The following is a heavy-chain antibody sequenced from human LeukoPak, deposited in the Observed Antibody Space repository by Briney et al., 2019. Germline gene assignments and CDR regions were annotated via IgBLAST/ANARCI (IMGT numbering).Heavy chain of an antibody. Sequence: GESLKISCKGSGYSFTSYWIGWVRQMPGKGLEWMGITYPGDSDTRYSPSFQGQVTISADKSISTAYLQWSSLKASDTAMYYCARPNYYDSSGTYYFDYWGQGTLVTVSS. J-gene: IGHJ4*02. D-gene: IGHD3-22*01. CDR3: ARPNYYDSSGTYYFDY. CDR2: TYPGDSDT. CDR1: GYSFTSYW. V-gene: IGHV5-51*01.